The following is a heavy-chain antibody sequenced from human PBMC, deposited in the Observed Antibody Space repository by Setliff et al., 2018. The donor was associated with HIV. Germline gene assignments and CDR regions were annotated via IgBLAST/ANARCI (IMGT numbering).Heavy chain of an antibody. J-gene: IGHJ4*02. D-gene: IGHD2-15*01. CDR1: GGSITSSNW. CDR3: ARFCSGGSCPDY. V-gene: IGHV4-4*02. CDR2: IYYSGSP. Sequence: SETLSLTCAVSGGSITSSNWWSWIRQPPGKGLEWIGTIYYSGSPHYNPSLKSRVTIGMDTSKNQVSLTLSSVTAVDTAVYYCARFCSGGSCPDYWGQGTLVTVS.